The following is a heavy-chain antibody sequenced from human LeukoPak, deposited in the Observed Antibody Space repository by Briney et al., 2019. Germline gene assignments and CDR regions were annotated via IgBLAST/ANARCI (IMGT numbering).Heavy chain of an antibody. J-gene: IGHJ6*02. CDR3: ARHIESSGWSPYYYGMDV. Sequence: PSETLSLTCTVSGGSISSYYWSWIRQPPGKGLEWSGYIYYSGSTNYNPPLKSRVTISVDTSKNQFSLKLSSVTAADTAVYYCARHIESSGWSPYYYGMDVWGQGTTVTVSS. V-gene: IGHV4-59*08. D-gene: IGHD6-19*01. CDR1: GGSISSYY. CDR2: IYYSGST.